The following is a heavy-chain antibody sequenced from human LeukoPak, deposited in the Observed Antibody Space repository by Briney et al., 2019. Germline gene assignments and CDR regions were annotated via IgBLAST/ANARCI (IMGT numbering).Heavy chain of an antibody. CDR1: GFTFSNFA. Sequence: GGSLRLSCAASGFTFSNFAMTWVRQAPGKGLEWVSSISGSGGSRYYVDSVKGRFTISRDNSKNTLYLQMNSLRAEDTAVYYCAKSIAARGVDYWGQGTLVTVSS. CDR3: AKSIAARGVDY. J-gene: IGHJ4*02. V-gene: IGHV3-23*01. D-gene: IGHD6-13*01. CDR2: ISGSGGSR.